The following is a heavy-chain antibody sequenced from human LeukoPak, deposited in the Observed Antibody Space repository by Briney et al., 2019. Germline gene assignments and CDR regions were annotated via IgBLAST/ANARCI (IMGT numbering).Heavy chain of an antibody. CDR3: ARETSGVSAAGYFDY. J-gene: IGHJ4*02. CDR1: GYTFTAYY. D-gene: IGHD2-2*01. V-gene: IGHV1-2*02. Sequence: ASVKVSCKASGYTFTAYYMHWVRQAPGQGLERMGWINPNSGGTNYAQKFLGRVTMTRDTSISTAYMELSRLRSDDTAVYYCARETSGVSAAGYFDYWGQGTLVTVSS. CDR2: INPNSGGT.